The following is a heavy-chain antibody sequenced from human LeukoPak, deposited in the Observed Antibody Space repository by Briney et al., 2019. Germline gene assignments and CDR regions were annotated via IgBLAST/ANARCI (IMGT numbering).Heavy chain of an antibody. V-gene: IGHV3-23*01. CDR3: AGTYITIFGHGMDV. CDR1: GFTFSSYA. Sequence: GGSLRLSCAASGFTFSSYAMSWVRQAPGKGLEWVSAISGSGGSTYYADSVKGRFTISRDNSKNTLYLQMNSLRAEDTAVYYCAGTYITIFGHGMDVWGQGTTVTVSS. D-gene: IGHD3-3*01. CDR2: ISGSGGST. J-gene: IGHJ6*02.